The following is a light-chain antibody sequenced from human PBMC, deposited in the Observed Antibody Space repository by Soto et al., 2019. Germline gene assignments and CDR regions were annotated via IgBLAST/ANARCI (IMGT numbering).Light chain of an antibody. CDR2: GAS. J-gene: IGKJ1*01. CDR1: QSVGSS. CDR3: QQYGDSRQT. V-gene: IGKV3-20*01. Sequence: GTLCRSRGAPSTLSCRASQSVGSSLSWYQQKPGQAPRLLFYGASNRATAIPDRFSGSGFGTDFTLTITRLAPEDFAVYYCQQYGDSRQTFGPGTKVDIK.